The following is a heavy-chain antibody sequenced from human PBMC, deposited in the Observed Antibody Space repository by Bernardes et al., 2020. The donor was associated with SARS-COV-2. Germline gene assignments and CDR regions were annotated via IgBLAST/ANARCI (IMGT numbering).Heavy chain of an antibody. Sequence: ASVKVSCKASGFTFTDYYMHWVRQAPGQGLEWMGRINPNSGGTNYAQKLQGRVTMTTDTSTSTAYMELRSLRSDDTAVYYCARAGAGTAPYYWGQGTLVTVSS. CDR3: ARAGAGTAPYY. V-gene: IGHV1-2*06. CDR1: GFTFTDYY. CDR2: INPNSGGT. J-gene: IGHJ4*02.